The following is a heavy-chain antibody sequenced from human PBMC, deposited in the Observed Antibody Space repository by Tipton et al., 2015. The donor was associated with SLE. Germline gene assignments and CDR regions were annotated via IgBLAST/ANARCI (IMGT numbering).Heavy chain of an antibody. Sequence: QLVQSGAEIKKPGASVKVSCKASGYTFTSSGISWVRQAPGQGLEWMGWINPNNGNTSYAPNLQGRVTLTTDTSTSTAYMELKSLRSDDTAVYYCAREIEWVPFIDVWGKGTTVTVSS. CDR3: AREIEWVPFIDV. CDR2: INPNNGNT. J-gene: IGHJ6*03. CDR1: GYTFTSSG. D-gene: IGHD2-21*01. V-gene: IGHV1-18*01.